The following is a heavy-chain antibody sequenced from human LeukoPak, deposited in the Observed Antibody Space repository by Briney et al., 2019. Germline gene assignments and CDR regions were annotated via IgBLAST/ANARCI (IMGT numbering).Heavy chain of an antibody. CDR2: IYYSGST. V-gene: IGHV4-59*01. D-gene: IGHD3-16*01. CDR1: GGSISSYY. Sequence: SSETLSLTCTVSGGSISSYYWSWIRQPPGKGLEWTGYIYYSGSTNYNPSLKSRVTISVDTSKNQFSLKLSSVTAADTAVYYCARVVPYDYVWGSPWFDPWGQGTLVTVSS. CDR3: ARVVPYDYVWGSPWFDP. J-gene: IGHJ5*02.